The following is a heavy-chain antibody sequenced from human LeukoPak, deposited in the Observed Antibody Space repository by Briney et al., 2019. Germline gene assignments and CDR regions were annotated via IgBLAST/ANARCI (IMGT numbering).Heavy chain of an antibody. V-gene: IGHV4-39*07. Sequence: SETLSLTCTVSGGSISSSSYYWGWIRQPPGKGLEWIGSIYYSGSTYYNPSLKSRVTMSVDTSKNQFSLKLSSVTAADTAVYYCAREALGDYFDYWGQGTLVTVSS. J-gene: IGHJ4*02. CDR2: IYYSGST. CDR1: GGSISSSSYY. CDR3: AREALGDYFDY.